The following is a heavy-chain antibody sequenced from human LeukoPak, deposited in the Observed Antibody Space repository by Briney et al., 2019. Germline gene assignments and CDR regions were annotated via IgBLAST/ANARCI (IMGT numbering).Heavy chain of an antibody. D-gene: IGHD6-19*01. Sequence: ASVKVSCKASGYTFTSYGISWVRQAPGQGLEWMGWISAYNGNTNYAQKLQGRVTITTDESTSTAYMELSSLRSEDTAVYYCARGRRIAVAGTGGYWYFDLWGRGTLVTVSS. CDR3: ARGRRIAVAGTGGYWYFDL. CDR2: ISAYNGNT. CDR1: GYTFTSYG. J-gene: IGHJ2*01. V-gene: IGHV1-18*01.